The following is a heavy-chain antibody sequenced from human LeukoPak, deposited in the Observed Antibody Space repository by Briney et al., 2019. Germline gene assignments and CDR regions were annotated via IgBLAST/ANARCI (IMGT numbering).Heavy chain of an antibody. CDR1: EFTFSTYS. V-gene: IGHV3-21*04. Sequence: GGSLRLSCAASEFTFSTYSMNWVRQAPGKGLEWVSSITSSSNYIYYADSVKGRFTISRDNAKKSLYLQMNSLRAEDTAVYYCAASTRGSGWYGKGLGQFDYWGQGTLVTVSS. J-gene: IGHJ4*02. D-gene: IGHD6-19*01. CDR2: ITSSSNYI. CDR3: AASTRGSGWYGKGLGQFDY.